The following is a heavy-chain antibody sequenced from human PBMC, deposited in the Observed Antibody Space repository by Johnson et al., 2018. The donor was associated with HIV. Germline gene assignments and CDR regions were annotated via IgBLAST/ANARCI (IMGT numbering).Heavy chain of an antibody. J-gene: IGHJ3*02. V-gene: IGHV3-11*04. D-gene: IGHD2-2*02. CDR1: GFIFNDYY. CDR2: ISTSGGTL. CDR3: ARDRVPAAIGLAYRGAFDI. Sequence: QVQLVESGGGLVKAGGSLRLSCAASGFIFNDYYMSWIRQAPGKGLELLSYISTSGGTLYYAASVKDRFTIFSDNAKSSLYLQMNSLRAEDTAVYYCARDRVPAAIGLAYRGAFDIWGQGTMVTVSS.